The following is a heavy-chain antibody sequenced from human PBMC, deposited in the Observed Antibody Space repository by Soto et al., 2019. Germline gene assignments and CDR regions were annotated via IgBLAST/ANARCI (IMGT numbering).Heavy chain of an antibody. CDR2: IFADDAK. CDR3: VSTSAHYCYGPGHTVSLDV. CDR1: GFSLINATMG. D-gene: IGHD2-8*02. J-gene: IGHJ3*01. Sequence: QVLVKESGHLLLKPTETLTLTGSVSGFSLINATMGVGSNRQPPGQALERLAHIFADDAKAYTTTLKSKLTISADTSTSQVVLTMTNTDPVDTATSCFVSTSAHYCYGPGHTVSLDVWGPAIMVTVSS. V-gene: IGHV2-26*01.